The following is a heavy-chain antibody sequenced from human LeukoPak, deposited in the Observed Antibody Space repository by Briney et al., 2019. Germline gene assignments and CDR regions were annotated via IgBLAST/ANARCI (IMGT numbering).Heavy chain of an antibody. D-gene: IGHD6-19*01. CDR1: GYTLTELS. Sequence: ASVKVSCKASGYTLTELSMHWVRQAPGKGLEWMGGFDPEDGETIYAQKFQGRVTMTEDTSTDTAYMELSSLRSEDTAVYYCATMPRSIAVAGTYYFDYWGQGTLVTVSS. CDR2: FDPEDGET. CDR3: ATMPRSIAVAGTYYFDY. J-gene: IGHJ4*02. V-gene: IGHV1-24*01.